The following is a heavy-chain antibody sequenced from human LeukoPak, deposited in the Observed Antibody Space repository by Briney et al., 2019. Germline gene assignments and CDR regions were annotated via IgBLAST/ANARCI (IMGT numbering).Heavy chain of an antibody. CDR2: INHSGST. V-gene: IGHV4-34*01. CDR1: GGSFSGYY. CDR3: ARRCSSSSCYYYYGMDV. D-gene: IGHD2-2*01. Sequence: SETLSLTCAVYGGSFSGYYWSWLRQPPGKGLEWIGEINHSGSTNYDPSLKSRVTISVDTSKNQFSLKLSSVTAADTAVYYCARRCSSSSCYYYYGMDVWGQGTTVTVSS. J-gene: IGHJ6*02.